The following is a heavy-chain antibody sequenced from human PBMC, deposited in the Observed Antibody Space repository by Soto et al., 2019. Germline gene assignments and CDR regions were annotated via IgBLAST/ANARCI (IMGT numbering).Heavy chain of an antibody. CDR3: ARAQSSTVITSSHFDP. D-gene: IGHD3-16*01. J-gene: IGHJ5*02. CDR1: GFTFSSHA. CDR2: ISYDGSTK. V-gene: IGHV3-30-3*01. Sequence: PGGSLRLSCAASGFTFSSHAMNWVRQAPGKGLEWVAVISYDGSTKYYADSVKGRFTISRDNSKNTVYLQLNGLRAVDTAVYYCARAQSSTVITSSHFDPWGQGTLVTVS.